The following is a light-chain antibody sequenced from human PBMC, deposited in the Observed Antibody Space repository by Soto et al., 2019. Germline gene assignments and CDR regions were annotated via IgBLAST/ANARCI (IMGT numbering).Light chain of an antibody. CDR2: EVS. CDR3: NSYTSTNTYV. V-gene: IGLV2-18*02. J-gene: IGLJ1*01. Sequence: QSALTQPPSVSGSPGQSVTISCTGTSSDVGSYNHVSWYQQPPGTAPKLMIYEVSNRPSGVPDRFSGSKSGNAASLTISGLPAEDEADYYCNSYTSTNTYVFGTGTKLTVL. CDR1: SSDVGSYNH.